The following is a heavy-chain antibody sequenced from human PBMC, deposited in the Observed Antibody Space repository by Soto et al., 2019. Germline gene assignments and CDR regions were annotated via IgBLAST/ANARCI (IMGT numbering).Heavy chain of an antibody. D-gene: IGHD1-26*01. J-gene: IGHJ6*02. V-gene: IGHV1-69*13. CDR2: INPIFGTA. CDR1: GGTFSSYA. CDR3: ARHAPLVGATRPETPPYGMDV. Sequence: SVKVSFKASGGTFSSYAITLVRQAPGQGLEWMGGINPIFGTANYAQKFPGRVTITADESTSTAYMELSSLRSEDTAVYYCARHAPLVGATRPETPPYGMDVWGQGTTVTVSS.